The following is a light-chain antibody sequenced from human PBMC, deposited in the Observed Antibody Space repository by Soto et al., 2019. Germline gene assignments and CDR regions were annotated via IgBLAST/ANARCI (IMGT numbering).Light chain of an antibody. CDR1: QSVSSRC. V-gene: IGKV3-20*01. Sequence: EIGLTQSPGTVSLSKGERATLSCRASQSVSSRCLAWYQQKPGQAPRLLISGASSRAADVPDRFSGSGSGTDLTLTINSLQPEDFAVYYCQHYDSSPQPFGQGTKVDIK. CDR3: QHYDSSPQP. J-gene: IGKJ1*01. CDR2: GAS.